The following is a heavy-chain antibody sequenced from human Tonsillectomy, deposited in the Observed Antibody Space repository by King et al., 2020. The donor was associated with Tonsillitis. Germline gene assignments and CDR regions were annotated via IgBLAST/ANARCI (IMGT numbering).Heavy chain of an antibody. J-gene: IGHJ3*02. V-gene: IGHV3-9*01. CDR2: ISWNSGSI. Sequence: VQLVESGGGLVQPGRSLRLSCAASGFTFDDYAMHWVRQAPGKGLEWVSGISWNSGSIGYADSVKGRFTISRVNAKNSLYLQMNSLRAEDTSLYYCAKAIVGATTWGAFDIWGQGTMVTVSS. CDR1: GFTFDDYA. D-gene: IGHD1-26*01. CDR3: AKAIVGATTWGAFDI.